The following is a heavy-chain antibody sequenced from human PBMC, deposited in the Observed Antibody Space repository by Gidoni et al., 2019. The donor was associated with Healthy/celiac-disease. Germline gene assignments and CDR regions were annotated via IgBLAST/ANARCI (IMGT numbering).Heavy chain of an antibody. Sequence: QVQLQESGPGLVKPSETLSLTCTVSGGSVSSGSYYWSWIRQPPGQGLEWIGYIYYSGSTNYNPSLKSRVTISVDTSKNQFSLKLSSVTAADTAVYYCARGGPAAIVYWFDPWGQGTLVTVSS. CDR3: ARGGPAAIVYWFDP. CDR2: IYYSGST. D-gene: IGHD2-2*01. J-gene: IGHJ5*02. V-gene: IGHV4-61*01. CDR1: GGSVSSGSYY.